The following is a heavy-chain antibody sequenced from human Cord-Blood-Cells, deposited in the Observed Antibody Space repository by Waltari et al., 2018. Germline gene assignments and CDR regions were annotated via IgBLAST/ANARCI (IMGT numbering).Heavy chain of an antibody. V-gene: IGHV1-2*02. J-gene: IGHJ4*02. CDR3: ARPIAAAGTDY. CDR1: GYTITGYY. D-gene: IGHD6-13*01. Sequence: QVQLVQSGAEGKKPWASVTVSCKAAGYTITGYYMHWVRQAPGQGLEWMGWINPNSGGTNYAQKFQGRVTMTRDTSISTAYMELSRLRSDDTAVYYCARPIAAAGTDYWGQGTLVTVSS. CDR2: INPNSGGT.